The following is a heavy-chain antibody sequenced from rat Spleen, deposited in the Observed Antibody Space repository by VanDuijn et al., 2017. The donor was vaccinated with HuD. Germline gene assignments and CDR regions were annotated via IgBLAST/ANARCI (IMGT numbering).Heavy chain of an antibody. CDR1: GFTFSNYY. D-gene: IGHD1-9*01. CDR2: ISTGGGGT. Sequence: EVQLVESGGGLVQPGRSLKLSCAASGFTFSNYYMAWVRQAPTRGLEWVAYISTGGGGTYYPDSVKGRFTISRDNAKSTLFLQLDGLRSEDTASYYCARQFYGYTDWGQGTLVTVSS. J-gene: IGHJ3*01. CDR3: ARQFYGYTD. V-gene: IGHV5-27*01.